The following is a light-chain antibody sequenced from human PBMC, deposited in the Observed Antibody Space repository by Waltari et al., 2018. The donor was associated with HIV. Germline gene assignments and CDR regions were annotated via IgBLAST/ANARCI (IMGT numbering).Light chain of an antibody. Sequence: SYELTQPSSVSVSPGQTARITCSGDELAKKYARWFQQKPGQAPVLVTYRDSERPSGIPERFSGSSSGTTVTLSISGAQVEDEADYYCYFAADNKAIFGGGTRLTVL. J-gene: IGLJ2*01. V-gene: IGLV3-27*01. CDR2: RDS. CDR1: ELAKKY. CDR3: YFAADNKAI.